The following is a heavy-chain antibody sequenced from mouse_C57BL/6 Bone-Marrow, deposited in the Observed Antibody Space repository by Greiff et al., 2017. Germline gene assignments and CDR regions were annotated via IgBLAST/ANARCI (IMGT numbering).Heavy chain of an antibody. D-gene: IGHD2-1*01. Sequence: QVQLQQSGAELVRPGTSVKMSCKASGYTFTNYWIGWAKQRPGHGLEWIGDIYPGGGYTNYNEKFKGKDTLTADKSSSTAYMQFSSLTSEDSSIYYCARVRGNYPFDYWGQGTTLTVSS. CDR3: ARVRGNYPFDY. CDR1: GYTFTNYW. J-gene: IGHJ2*01. CDR2: IYPGGGYT. V-gene: IGHV1-63*01.